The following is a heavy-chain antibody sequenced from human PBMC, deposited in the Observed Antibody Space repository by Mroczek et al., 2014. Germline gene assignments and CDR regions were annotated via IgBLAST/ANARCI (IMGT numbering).Heavy chain of an antibody. CDR2: IYTSGST. CDR3: ARVEMATRNFDY. D-gene: IGHD5-24*01. CDR1: GGSISSGSYY. V-gene: IGHV4-61*02. J-gene: IGHJ4*02. Sequence: QVQLQESGPGLVKPSQTLSLTCTVSGGSISSGSYYWSWIRQPAGKGLEWIGRIYTSGSTNYNPSLKSRVTISVDTSKNQFSLKLSSVTAADTAVYYCARVEMATRNFDYWGQGTLVTVSS.